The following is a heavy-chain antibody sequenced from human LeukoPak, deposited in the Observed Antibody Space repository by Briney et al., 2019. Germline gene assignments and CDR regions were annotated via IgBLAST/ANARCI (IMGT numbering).Heavy chain of an antibody. CDR2: INDDSSDI. CDR1: GFTFSLYA. J-gene: IGHJ4*02. Sequence: PGGSLRLSCAASGFTFSLYAMNWVRQAPEKGLEWVSYINDDSSDIHYAGSVRGRFTIYRDGARKTLYLQLSSLRVEDTAVSYCARDTLQPGLIDSWGQGTLVTVSS. D-gene: IGHD2-15*01. CDR3: ARDTLQPGLIDS. V-gene: IGHV3-21*05.